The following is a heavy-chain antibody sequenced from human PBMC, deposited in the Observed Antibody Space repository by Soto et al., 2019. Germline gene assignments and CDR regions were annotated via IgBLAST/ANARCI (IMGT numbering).Heavy chain of an antibody. CDR1: GGSFSCYY. J-gene: IGHJ4*02. Sequence: PSETLSFTCAFYGGSFSCYYWSWIRQPPGKGLEWIGEINHSGSTNYNPSLKSRVTISVDTSKNQSSLKLSSVTAADTAVYYCARAGYSYGWSTIDYWGQGTLVTVSS. CDR2: INHSGST. CDR3: ARAGYSYGWSTIDY. V-gene: IGHV4-34*01. D-gene: IGHD5-18*01.